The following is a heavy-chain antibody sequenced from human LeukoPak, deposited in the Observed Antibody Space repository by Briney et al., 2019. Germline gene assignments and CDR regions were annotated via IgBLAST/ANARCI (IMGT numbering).Heavy chain of an antibody. V-gene: IGHV3-21*01. CDR3: AREGYYDSSGYALDY. CDR1: GFTFSSYS. Sequence: GGSLRLSCAASGFTFSSYSMNRVRQAPGKGLEWVSSISSSSSYIYYADSVKGRFTISRDNAKNSLYLQMNSLRAEDTAVYYCAREGYYDSSGYALDYWGQGTLVTVSS. J-gene: IGHJ4*02. D-gene: IGHD3-22*01. CDR2: ISSSSSYI.